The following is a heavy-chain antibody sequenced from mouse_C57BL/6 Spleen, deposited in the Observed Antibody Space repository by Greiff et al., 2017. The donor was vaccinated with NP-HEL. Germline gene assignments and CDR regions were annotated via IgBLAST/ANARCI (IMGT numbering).Heavy chain of an antibody. CDR1: GYTFTSYG. J-gene: IGHJ2*01. Sequence: VQLQQSGAELARPGASVKLSCTASGYTFTSYGISWVKQRTGQGLEWIGEIYPRSGNTYYNGKFKGKATLTADKSSSTAYMELRSLTSEASAVYVCARDYDGYFDYGGQGTTLTVSS. CDR2: IYPRSGNT. D-gene: IGHD2-3*01. CDR3: ARDYDGYFDY. V-gene: IGHV1-81*01.